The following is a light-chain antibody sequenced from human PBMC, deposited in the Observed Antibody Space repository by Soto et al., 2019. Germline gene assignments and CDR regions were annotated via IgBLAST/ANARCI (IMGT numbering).Light chain of an antibody. V-gene: IGKV1-5*01. CDR2: DAS. CDR3: QQYTNTNNPWM. Sequence: DIQMTQSPSTLSGSVGDRVTITCRASQTISSWLAWYQQKPGKAPKLLIYDASSLESGVPSRFSGSGSATEFTLTISDLQPDDFATYYCQQYTNTNNPWMFGQGTKVDIK. CDR1: QTISSW. J-gene: IGKJ1*01.